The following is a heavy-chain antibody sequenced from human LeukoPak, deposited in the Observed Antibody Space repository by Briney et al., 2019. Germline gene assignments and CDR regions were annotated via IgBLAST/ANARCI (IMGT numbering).Heavy chain of an antibody. CDR3: ARLELLVSHYYYYYMDV. CDR2: IKQDGSEK. CDR1: GFTFSNAW. Sequence: PGGSLRLSCAASGFTFSNAWMTWVRQAPGKGLEWVANIKQDGSEKYYGDSVKGRFTISRDNAKNSLYLRMSSLRAEDTAVYYCARLELLVSHYYYYYMDVWGKGTTVTVSS. V-gene: IGHV3-7*01. J-gene: IGHJ6*03. D-gene: IGHD1-26*01.